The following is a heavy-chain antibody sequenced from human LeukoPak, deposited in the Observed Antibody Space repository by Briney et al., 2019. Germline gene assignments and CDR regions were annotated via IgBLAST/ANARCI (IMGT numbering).Heavy chain of an antibody. CDR3: ARVLSSGYDVGYYFDY. Sequence: GGSLRLSCAVSGFSVTNNYMSWVRQAPGKGLEWVSVIYSGGSTYYVDSVKGRFIISRDNSKNTLYLQMNSLRAEDTAVYYCARVLSSGYDVGYYFDYWGQGTLVTVSS. D-gene: IGHD5-12*01. V-gene: IGHV3-53*01. CDR2: IYSGGST. J-gene: IGHJ4*02. CDR1: GFSVTNNY.